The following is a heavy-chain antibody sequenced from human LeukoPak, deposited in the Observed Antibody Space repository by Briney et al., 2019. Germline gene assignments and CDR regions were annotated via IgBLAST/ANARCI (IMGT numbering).Heavy chain of an antibody. D-gene: IGHD1-26*01. V-gene: IGHV3-21*01. CDR1: GFTFGSYS. J-gene: IGHJ4*02. CDR2: ISSSSSYI. Sequence: GGSLRLSCAASGFTFGSYSMNWVRQAPGKGLEWVSSISSSSSYIHYADSVKGRFTISRDNAKNSLYLQMNSLRAEDTAVYYCAREEYSGSYYFDYWGQGTLVTVSS. CDR3: AREEYSGSYYFDY.